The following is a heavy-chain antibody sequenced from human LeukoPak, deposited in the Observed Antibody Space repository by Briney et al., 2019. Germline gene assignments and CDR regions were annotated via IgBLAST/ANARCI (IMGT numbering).Heavy chain of an antibody. CDR3: AGSSWYTRYFDY. J-gene: IGHJ4*02. Sequence: PGGSLRLSCVASGFTFRSHDMNWVRQAPGKGLEWIGEINHSGSTNYNPSLKSRVTISVDTSKNQFSLKLSSVTAADTAVYYCAGSSWYTRYFDYWGQGTLVTVSS. CDR1: GFTFRSHD. CDR2: INHSGST. V-gene: IGHV4-34*08. D-gene: IGHD6-13*01.